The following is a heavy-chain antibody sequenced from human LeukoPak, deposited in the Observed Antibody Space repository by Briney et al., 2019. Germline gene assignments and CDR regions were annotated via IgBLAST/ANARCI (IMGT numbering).Heavy chain of an antibody. D-gene: IGHD5-18*01. J-gene: IGHJ6*04. CDR2: IDHRGRA. CDR1: GTSFSGYY. V-gene: IGHV4-34*01. CDR3: VRDVDTALMDV. Sequence: SETLSLTCAVYGTSFSGYYWSWIRQPPGKGLEWIGEIDHRGRAKYNPSLKSRVSTSIDTSKNQFSLNLSSVTAADTAVYYCVRDVDTALMDVWGEGTTVIVSS.